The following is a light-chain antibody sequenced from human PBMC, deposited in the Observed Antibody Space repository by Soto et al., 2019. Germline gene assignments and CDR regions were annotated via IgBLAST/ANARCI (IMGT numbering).Light chain of an antibody. CDR3: KHYGRYTCK. CDR1: QSVSSSY. J-gene: IGKJ1*01. CDR2: GAS. V-gene: IGKV3-20*01. Sequence: IVLTHSPVTLSLSPLERATLSCRSIQSVSSSYLAWYQQKPGQAPRLLIYGASSRATGIPDRFSVSGSGTDFTLTISRLEPEAFEVYYCKHYGRYTCKFGQGNXVELK.